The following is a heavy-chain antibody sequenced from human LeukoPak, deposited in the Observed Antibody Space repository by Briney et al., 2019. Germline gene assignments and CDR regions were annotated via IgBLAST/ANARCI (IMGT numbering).Heavy chain of an antibody. CDR1: GFPFCRYA. Sequence: PGGSLRLSCAASGFPFCRYAVSWVRQAPGKGLEWDSTISDTCGNTYYADSVKGRFSNSRDNSKSALYLLMTSLRAEDTAIYYCAKDMVRGDCSGGSCYPLGYWGRGTRVTVSS. D-gene: IGHD2-15*01. CDR2: ISDTCGNT. J-gene: IGHJ4*02. V-gene: IGHV3-23*01. CDR3: AKDMVRGDCSGGSCYPLGY.